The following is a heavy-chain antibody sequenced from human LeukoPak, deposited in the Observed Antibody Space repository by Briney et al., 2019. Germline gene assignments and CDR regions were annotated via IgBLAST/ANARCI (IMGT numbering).Heavy chain of an antibody. D-gene: IGHD2-8*01. CDR3: ARVLHAPYLIDS. CDR2: VFRLQTVRT. V-gene: IGHV4-38-2*02. Sequence: SETLSLTCTVSDSSITSTYYWAWFRQHPGKGLERIATVFRLQTVRTFNNPSLEPRVTMSLDPSQNQFSLNLTSVTAADTALYFCARVLHAPYLIDSWGQGTLVTVSS. J-gene: IGHJ5*01. CDR1: DSSITSTYY.